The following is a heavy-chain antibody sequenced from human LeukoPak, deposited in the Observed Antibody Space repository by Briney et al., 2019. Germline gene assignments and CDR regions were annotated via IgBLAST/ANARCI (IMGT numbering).Heavy chain of an antibody. CDR2: INPNSGGT. D-gene: IGHD3-22*01. V-gene: IGHV1-2*02. J-gene: IGHJ4*02. Sequence: GASVKVSCKASGYTFTGYYMHWVRQAPGQGLEWMGWINPNSGGTNYAQKFQGRVTMTRDTSISTAYMELSRLRSDDTAAYYCARGISRDYYDSSGFLYWRQGTLVTVSS. CDR3: ARGISRDYYDSSGFLY. CDR1: GYTFTGYY.